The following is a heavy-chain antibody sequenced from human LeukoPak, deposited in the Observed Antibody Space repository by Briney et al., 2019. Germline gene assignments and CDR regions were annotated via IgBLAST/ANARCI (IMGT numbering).Heavy chain of an antibody. V-gene: IGHV3-74*01. CDR2: INSDGSSI. J-gene: IGHJ6*02. D-gene: IGHD3-22*01. CDR1: GFTFSTYS. CDR3: ARSHYYDSSGSFNFNYGLDV. Sequence: PGGSLRLSCAASGFTFSTYSMNWVRQAPGKGPVWVSRINSDGSSIRYANSVKGRFTISRDNANNTLDLQMNSLRAEDTAVYYCARSHYYDSSGSFNFNYGLDVWGQGTTVIVSS.